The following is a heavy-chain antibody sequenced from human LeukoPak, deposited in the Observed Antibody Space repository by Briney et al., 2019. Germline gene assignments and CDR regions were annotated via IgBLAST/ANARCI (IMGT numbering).Heavy chain of an antibody. J-gene: IGHJ4*02. CDR2: ISSTGGST. V-gene: IGHV3-23*01. CDR1: GFTFSSYA. Sequence: PGGSLRLSCAASGFTFSSYAMSWVRQAPGKGLEWISTISSTGGSTYYADSVKGRFTISRDTSKNTLYLHMSSLRAEDTAVYYCSRGRLFGDYWGQGALVTVSS. CDR3: SRGRLFGDY. D-gene: IGHD2-21*02.